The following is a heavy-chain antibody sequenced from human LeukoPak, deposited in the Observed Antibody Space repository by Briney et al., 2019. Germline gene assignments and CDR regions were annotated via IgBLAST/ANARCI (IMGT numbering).Heavy chain of an antibody. CDR1: GGSISSYY. Sequence: PSETLSLTCTVSGGSISSYYWSWIRQPPGKGLEWIGYIYYSGSTYYNPSLKSRVTISVDTSKNQFSLKLSSVTAADTAVYYCARAGDYGDRDYFDYWGQGTLVTVSS. J-gene: IGHJ4*02. CDR3: ARAGDYGDRDYFDY. CDR2: IYYSGST. D-gene: IGHD4-17*01. V-gene: IGHV4-59*12.